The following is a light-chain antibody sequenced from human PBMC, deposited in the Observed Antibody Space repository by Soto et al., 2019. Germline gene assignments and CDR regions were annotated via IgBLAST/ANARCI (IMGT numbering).Light chain of an antibody. Sequence: QSVLTQPPSASGTPGQRGTISNYGSGSSIGTNTVNWYRQLPGTAPKLLIYGNNQRPSGVPDRFSGSKSGTSASLAISGLQSEDEAEYYCAAWDGSLNNVLFGGGTKVTVL. CDR1: GSSIGTNT. CDR2: GNN. J-gene: IGLJ2*01. CDR3: AAWDGSLNNVL. V-gene: IGLV1-44*01.